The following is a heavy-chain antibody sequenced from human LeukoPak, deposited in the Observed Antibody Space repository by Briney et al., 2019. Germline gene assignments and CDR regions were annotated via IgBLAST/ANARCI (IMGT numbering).Heavy chain of an antibody. J-gene: IGHJ4*02. D-gene: IGHD6-13*01. CDR1: GYTFTSYG. Sequence: GASVKVSCKASGYTFTSYGISWVRQAPGQGLEWMGIINPSGGSTSYAQKFQGRVTMARDTSTRTVYMELSSLRSEDTAVYYCAREEQQLTYFDYWGQGTLVTVSS. CDR2: INPSGGST. CDR3: AREEQQLTYFDY. V-gene: IGHV1-46*01.